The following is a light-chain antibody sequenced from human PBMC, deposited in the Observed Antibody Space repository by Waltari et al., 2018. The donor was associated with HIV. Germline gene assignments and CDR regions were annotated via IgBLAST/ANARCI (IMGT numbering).Light chain of an antibody. CDR2: GGS. CDR3: QQSYGSPFT. Sequence: IQMTQSPSALSASLGDTVTITCRASQKINRYLNLYQKKVGEAPQLLVYGGSTLQSGVPARFRGSGSGSEYILTISSLQSDDFGTYFCQQSYGSPFTFGPGSTV. V-gene: IGKV1-39*01. J-gene: IGKJ3*01. CDR1: QKINRY.